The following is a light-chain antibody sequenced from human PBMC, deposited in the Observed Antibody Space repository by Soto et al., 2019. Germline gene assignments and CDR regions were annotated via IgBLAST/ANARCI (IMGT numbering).Light chain of an antibody. Sequence: EVVLTQSQDTLSLFPGESAALSGLASQSVSSSYVAWYQHKPGLAPRLLIHDTSSRAIGIPDRLSGSKSGTNFTLTIRRMEPEDVGMYYCQQYGSSPITFGQGTRLEI. V-gene: IGKV3D-20*01. CDR2: DTS. CDR1: QSVSSSY. CDR3: QQYGSSPIT. J-gene: IGKJ5*01.